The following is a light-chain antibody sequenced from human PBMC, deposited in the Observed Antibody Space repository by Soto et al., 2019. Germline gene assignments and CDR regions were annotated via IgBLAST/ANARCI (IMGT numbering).Light chain of an antibody. V-gene: IGKV3-20*01. CDR1: QSVSSSS. CDR3: QQFSSYPLT. Sequence: EIVLTQSPGTLSLSPGERATLSCRASQSVSSSSLAWYQQKPGQAPRLLIYGASSRATGISDRFSGGGSGTDFTLTISRLEPEDFAVYYCQQFSSYPLTFGGGTKVDIK. CDR2: GAS. J-gene: IGKJ4*01.